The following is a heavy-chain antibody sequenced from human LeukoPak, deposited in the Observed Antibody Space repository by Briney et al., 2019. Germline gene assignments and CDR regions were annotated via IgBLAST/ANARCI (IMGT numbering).Heavy chain of an antibody. V-gene: IGHV4-4*07. CDR2: IYTSGST. CDR3: ARVALRFLEPDAFDI. J-gene: IGHJ3*02. CDR1: GGSISSYY. Sequence: PSETLSLTCTVSGGSISSYYWSWIRQPAGKGLEWIGRIYTSGSTNYNPSLKSRVTISVDRSKNQFSLKLSSVTAADTAVYYCARVALRFLEPDAFDIWGQGTMVTVSS. D-gene: IGHD3-3*01.